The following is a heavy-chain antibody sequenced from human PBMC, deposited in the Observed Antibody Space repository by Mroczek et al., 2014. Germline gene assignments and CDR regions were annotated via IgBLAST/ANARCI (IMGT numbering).Heavy chain of an antibody. Sequence: QVQLQESGGGVVQPGRSLRLSCAASGFTFSSYGMHWVRQAPGKGLEWVAVISYDGSNKYYADSVKGRFTISRDNSKNTLYLQMNSLRAEDTAVYYCAKGTAGYSSGWYYFDYWGQGTLVTVSS. D-gene: IGHD6-19*01. V-gene: IGHV3-30*18. J-gene: IGHJ4*02. CDR2: ISYDGSNK. CDR3: AKGTAGYSSGWYYFDY. CDR1: GFTFSSYG.